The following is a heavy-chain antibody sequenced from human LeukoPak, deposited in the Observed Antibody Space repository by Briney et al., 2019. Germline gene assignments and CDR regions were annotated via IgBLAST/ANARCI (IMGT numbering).Heavy chain of an antibody. CDR2: IYYSGST. CDR1: GGSISSSSYY. J-gene: IGHJ4*02. D-gene: IGHD6-6*01. CDR3: ARHFSSNPLDY. Sequence: SETLSLTCTVSGGSISSSSYYWGWIHQPPGKGLEWIGGIYYSGSTYYNPSLKSRVTISVDTSKNQFSLKLSSVTAADTAVYYCARHFSSNPLDYWGQGTLVTASS. V-gene: IGHV4-39*01.